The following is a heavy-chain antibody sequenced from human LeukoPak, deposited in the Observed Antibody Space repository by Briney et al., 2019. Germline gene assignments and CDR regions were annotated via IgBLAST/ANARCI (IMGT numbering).Heavy chain of an antibody. CDR1: GYTFTSYY. D-gene: IGHD3-10*01. Sequence: ASVKVSCKASGYTFTSYYMHWVRQAPGQGLEWMGIINPSGGSTSYAQKFQGRVTMTRDTSTSTVYMELSSLRAEDTALYHCARDEYYGSGSHGAWGQGTLVTVSS. J-gene: IGHJ5*02. V-gene: IGHV1-46*01. CDR2: INPSGGST. CDR3: ARDEYYGSGSHGA.